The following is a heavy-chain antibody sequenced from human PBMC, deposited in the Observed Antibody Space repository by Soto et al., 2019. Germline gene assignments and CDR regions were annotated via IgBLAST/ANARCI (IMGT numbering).Heavy chain of an antibody. J-gene: IGHJ4*02. V-gene: IGHV1-69*13. CDR3: ARDRRAAAGTLDY. Sequence: GASVKVSCKASGGTFSSYAISWVRQAPGQGLEWMGGIIPIFGTANYAQKFQGRVTITADESTSTAYMELSSLRSEDTAVYYCARDRRAAAGTLDYWGQGTLVTVSS. CDR1: GGTFSSYA. CDR2: IIPIFGTA. D-gene: IGHD6-13*01.